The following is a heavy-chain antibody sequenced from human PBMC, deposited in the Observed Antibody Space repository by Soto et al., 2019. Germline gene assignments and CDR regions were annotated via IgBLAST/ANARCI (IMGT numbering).Heavy chain of an antibody. Sequence: GGSLRLSCAASGFTFSSYAMSWVRQAPGKGLEWVSTVSGSGGNTYYADSVRGRFTISRDNSKNTLYLQMNTLRAEDTALYYCAKHYDSSGYTVPYYFDYWGQGTLVTVSS. V-gene: IGHV3-23*01. CDR3: AKHYDSSGYTVPYYFDY. CDR1: GFTFSSYA. CDR2: VSGSGGNT. J-gene: IGHJ4*02. D-gene: IGHD3-22*01.